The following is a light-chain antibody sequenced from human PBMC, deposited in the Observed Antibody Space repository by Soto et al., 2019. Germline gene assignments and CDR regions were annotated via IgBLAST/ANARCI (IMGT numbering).Light chain of an antibody. CDR1: QSVSSN. CDR3: QQYLSLPRT. V-gene: IGKV3D-15*01. Sequence: EIVMTQSPATLSVSPGERATLSCRASQSVSSNLAWYQQKPGQPPKLLIYWASTRESGVPDRFSGSGSGTDFSLTITSLQAEDVAVYYCQQYLSLPRTFGHGTKVEIK. J-gene: IGKJ1*01. CDR2: WAS.